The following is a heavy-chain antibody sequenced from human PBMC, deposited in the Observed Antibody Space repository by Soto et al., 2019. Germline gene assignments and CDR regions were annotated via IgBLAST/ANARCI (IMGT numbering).Heavy chain of an antibody. CDR1: GFTFSSYA. CDR2: ISTTGDST. J-gene: IGHJ5*02. CDR3: ARDRTTVTPVEWFDP. Sequence: GGSLRLSCAGSGFTFSSYAMTWVRQASRKGLEWVSAISTTGDSTYYADSVRGRFTIYRDNSKNTLYLQMSRLRADDTAVYYCARDRTTVTPVEWFDPWGQGTLVTVSS. D-gene: IGHD4-17*01. V-gene: IGHV3-23*01.